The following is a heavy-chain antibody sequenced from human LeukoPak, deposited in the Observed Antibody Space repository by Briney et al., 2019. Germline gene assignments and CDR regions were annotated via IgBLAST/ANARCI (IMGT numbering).Heavy chain of an antibody. V-gene: IGHV1-8*01. Sequence: WVRQXXGQGLEWMGWMNPNSGNTGDAQKFQGRVTMTSNTSISTAYMELSSLRSEDTAVYYCARGRGIAAAGTLDPWGQGTLVTVSS. J-gene: IGHJ5*02. CDR2: MNPNSGNT. D-gene: IGHD6-13*01. CDR3: ARGRGIAAAGTLDP.